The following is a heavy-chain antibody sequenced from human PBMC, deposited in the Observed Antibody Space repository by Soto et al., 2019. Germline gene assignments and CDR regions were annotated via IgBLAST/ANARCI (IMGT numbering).Heavy chain of an antibody. CDR2: IYSSRTT. Sequence: SETLSLTCNVSGGSISGYYWSWIRQAAAKGLELVGRIYSSRTTAYNPSLRSRLTISVDTSKNQFSLKVTSVTSADTDVSYCVRVGAVAANGGYFDYWGQGVLVTVSS. J-gene: IGHJ4*02. D-gene: IGHD6-19*01. CDR3: VRVGAVAANGGYFDY. V-gene: IGHV4-4*07. CDR1: GGSISGYY.